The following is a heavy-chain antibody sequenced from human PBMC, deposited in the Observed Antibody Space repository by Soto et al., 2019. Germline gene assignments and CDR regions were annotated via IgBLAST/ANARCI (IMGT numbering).Heavy chain of an antibody. J-gene: IGHJ4*02. CDR2: IIPFLGIA. CDR1: GGTFISYT. Sequence: QGKLVQSGAEVKKPGSSVKVSCKASGGTFISYTISWVRQAPGQGLEWMGRIIPFLGIANYAQKFQRIVTITAEKSTSKAYMELSSLRSEDTAVYYCARVDEVVPKNAYWGQGPLVTVSS. D-gene: IGHD2-2*01. V-gene: IGHV1-69*02. CDR3: ARVDEVVPKNAY.